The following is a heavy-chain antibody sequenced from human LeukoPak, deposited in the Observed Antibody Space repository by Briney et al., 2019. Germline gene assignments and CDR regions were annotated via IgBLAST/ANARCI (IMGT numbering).Heavy chain of an antibody. CDR3: ARDDASSSSGWYNAFDI. CDR2: IWYDGSNK. D-gene: IGHD6-19*01. J-gene: IGHJ3*02. V-gene: IGHV3-33*01. CDR1: GFTFSSYG. Sequence: GRSLRLSCAASGFTFSSYGMHWVRQAPGKGLEWVAVIWYDGSNKYYADSVKGRFTISRDNSKNTLYLQMNSLRAEDTAVYYCARDDASSSSGWYNAFDIWGQGTMVTVSS.